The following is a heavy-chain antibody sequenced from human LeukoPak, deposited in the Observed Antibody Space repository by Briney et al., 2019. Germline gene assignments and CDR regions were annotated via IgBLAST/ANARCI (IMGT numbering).Heavy chain of an antibody. CDR3: ASRSGSYNYYYGMDV. CDR2: ISSSGSTI. V-gene: IGHV3-11*01. CDR1: GFTLSVYY. Sequence: GGSLRLSCAASGFTLSVYYMIWLRQAPGKGLEWVSYISSSGSTIYYADSVKGRFTISRDNAKNSLYLQMNSLRAEDTAVYYCASRSGSYNYYYGMDVWGQGTTVTVSS. D-gene: IGHD1-26*01. J-gene: IGHJ6*02.